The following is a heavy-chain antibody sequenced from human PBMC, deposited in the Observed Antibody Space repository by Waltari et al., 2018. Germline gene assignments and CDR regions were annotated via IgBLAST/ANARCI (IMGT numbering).Heavy chain of an antibody. Sequence: QVQLVQSGAEVKKPGSSVTVSCKASGGTFSSYAISWVRQAPGQGLEWMGGIIPIFGTANYAQKFQGRVTITADKSTSTAYMELSSLRSEDTAVYYCARDTPQGMWGIAAAARFDPWGQGTLVTVSS. CDR1: GGTFSSYA. CDR2: IIPIFGTA. V-gene: IGHV1-69*14. D-gene: IGHD6-13*01. CDR3: ARDTPQGMWGIAAAARFDP. J-gene: IGHJ5*02.